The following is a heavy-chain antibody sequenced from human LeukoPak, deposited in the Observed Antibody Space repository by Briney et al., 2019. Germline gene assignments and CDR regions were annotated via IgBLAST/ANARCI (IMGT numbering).Heavy chain of an antibody. CDR3: ARHGSFSPFDY. CDR2: IYYSGST. Sequence: SEPLSLTCTVSGGSISSYYWSWFRQPPGKGLDWIGDIYYSGSTKYNASLKSRVTISLDSTKNQFSLRLNSVTAADTAVYYCARHGSFSPFDYWGQGTLVTVSS. CDR1: GGSISSYY. D-gene: IGHD1-26*01. J-gene: IGHJ4*02. V-gene: IGHV4-59*08.